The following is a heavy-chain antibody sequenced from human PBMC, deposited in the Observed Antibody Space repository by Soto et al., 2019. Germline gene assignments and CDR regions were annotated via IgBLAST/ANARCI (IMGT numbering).Heavy chain of an antibody. D-gene: IGHD5-18*01. J-gene: IGHJ4*02. Sequence: EVQLLESGGGLVQPGGSLRLSCAASGFTFSSYAMSWVRQAPGKGLEWASAISGSGGSTYYVDSVEGRFTISRDNSKNTLYLQMNSLRAEDTAVYYGSTPKDGGYATDYWGQGPLVTLSP. CDR2: ISGSGGST. V-gene: IGHV3-23*01. CDR3: STPKDGGYATDY. CDR1: GFTFSSYA.